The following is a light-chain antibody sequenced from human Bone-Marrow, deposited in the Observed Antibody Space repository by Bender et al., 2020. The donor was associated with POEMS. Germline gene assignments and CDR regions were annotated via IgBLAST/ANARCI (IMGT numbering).Light chain of an antibody. CDR1: NLASQY. CDR3: QAWDNSLVI. J-gene: IGLJ2*01. CDR2: HDS. V-gene: IGLV3-1*01. Sequence: SYDLTQPPSVSVSPGQTANITCSGHNLASQYTSWYQHKAGQSPVLVVFHDSTRPTGIPERFSGSSSGNTVTLTISGTQPMDEADYYCQAWDNSLVIFGGGTKLTVL.